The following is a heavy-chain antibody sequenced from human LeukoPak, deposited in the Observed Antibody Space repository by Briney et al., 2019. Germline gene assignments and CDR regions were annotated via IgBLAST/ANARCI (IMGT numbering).Heavy chain of an antibody. CDR2: ISYDGSNK. CDR1: GFTFSSYA. Sequence: GGTLRLSCAASGFTFSSYAMHWVRQAPGKGLEWVAVISYDGSNKYYADSVKGRLTISRDNSKNTLYLQMNSLRAEDTAVYYCARAGTYYDFWSGEALFDYWGQGTLVTVSS. J-gene: IGHJ4*02. D-gene: IGHD3-3*01. V-gene: IGHV3-30*04. CDR3: ARAGTYYDFWSGEALFDY.